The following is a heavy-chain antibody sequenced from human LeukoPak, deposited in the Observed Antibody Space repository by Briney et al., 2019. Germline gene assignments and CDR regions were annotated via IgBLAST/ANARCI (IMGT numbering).Heavy chain of an antibody. J-gene: IGHJ6*03. V-gene: IGHV3-7*01. CDR1: GFTFSSYW. CDR2: IKQDGSEK. Sequence: PGGSLRLSCAASGFTFSSYWMSWVRQAPGKGLEWVANIKQDGSEKSYVDSVKGRFTISRDNAKNSVYLQMNNLRVEDTAVYYCARDHVGGKYYYMDVWGKGTTVTVSS. D-gene: IGHD3-16*01. CDR3: ARDHVGGKYYYMDV.